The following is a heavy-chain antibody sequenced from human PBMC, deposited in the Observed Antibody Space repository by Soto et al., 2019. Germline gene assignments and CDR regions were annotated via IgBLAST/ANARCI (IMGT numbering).Heavy chain of an antibody. Sequence: GGSLRLSCTVSGFAFNNYGINWVRQAPGQGLEWVSSISKSDYTYYSDSVKGRFTISRDNAKNSVSLQMNTLRVEDTAVYYCAREDSIIIPAVSDFWGQGNLVTV. CDR2: ISKSDYT. V-gene: IGHV3-21*01. CDR1: GFAFNNYG. CDR3: AREDSIIIPAVSDF. D-gene: IGHD2-2*01. J-gene: IGHJ4*02.